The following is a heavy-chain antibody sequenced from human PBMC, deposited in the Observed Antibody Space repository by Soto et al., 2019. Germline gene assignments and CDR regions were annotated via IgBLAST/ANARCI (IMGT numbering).Heavy chain of an antibody. Sequence: PSETLSLTCTVSGGSISSSGYYWGWIRRPPGKGLEWIGSFYYSGSTYYNPSLKSRVTISVDTSKNQFSLKLSSVTAADTAVYYCARLSATVTIYYYYCYMDLWGKGTTV. V-gene: IGHV4-39*01. D-gene: IGHD4-4*01. CDR2: FYYSGST. CDR1: GGSISSSGYY. CDR3: ARLSATVTIYYYYCYMDL. J-gene: IGHJ6*03.